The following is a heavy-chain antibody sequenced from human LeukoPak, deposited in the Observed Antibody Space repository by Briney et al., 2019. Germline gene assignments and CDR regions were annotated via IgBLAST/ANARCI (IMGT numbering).Heavy chain of an antibody. J-gene: IGHJ3*01. V-gene: IGHV3-30*19. CDR1: GFTFSTYG. D-gene: IGHD1-26*01. CDR2: ISSDGNTK. Sequence: SGGSLRLSCAASGFTFSTYGMHWVRQAPGKGLEWVAFISSDGNTKYYADFVKGRFTISRDNSNNTLYLQMNSLRPEDSAVFYCAREGSVGVSSDGAFDFWGQGTMVTVSS. CDR3: AREGSVGVSSDGAFDF.